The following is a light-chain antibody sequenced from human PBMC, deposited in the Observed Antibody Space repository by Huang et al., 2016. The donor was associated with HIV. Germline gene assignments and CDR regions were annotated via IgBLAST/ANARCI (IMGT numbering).Light chain of an antibody. J-gene: IGKJ5*01. CDR1: QSISTY. Sequence: IQMTQSPTSLSASVGDRVSITCRASQSISTYLNWYQQKPGKAPKRLISSASSLHSGVPSRFRGSGSGTDFTLTIKGLQLDDFATYYCQQSYSALSSFGPGTRL. CDR2: SAS. V-gene: IGKV1-39*01. CDR3: QQSYSALSS.